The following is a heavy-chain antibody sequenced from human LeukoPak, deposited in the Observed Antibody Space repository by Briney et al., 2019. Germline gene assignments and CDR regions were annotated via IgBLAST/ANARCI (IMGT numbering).Heavy chain of an antibody. CDR3: ARGYPIDP. CDR2: ISGSGST. V-gene: IGHV4-61*02. J-gene: IGHJ5*02. CDR1: GSSISSHSYS. D-gene: IGHD1-26*01. Sequence: SQTLSLTCTVSGSSISSHSYSWTWIRQPAGKGLEWIGRISGSGSTLYNPSLKSRVTISLDTSNNQFSLKLTSVTAADTAVYYCARGYPIDPWGQGTLVIVS.